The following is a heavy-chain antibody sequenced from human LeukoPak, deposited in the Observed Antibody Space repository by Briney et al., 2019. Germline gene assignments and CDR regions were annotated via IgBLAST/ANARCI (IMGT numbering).Heavy chain of an antibody. V-gene: IGHV5-51*01. J-gene: IGHJ4*02. Sequence: GESLKISCQGSGYIFSGYWIGWVRQMPGKGLEWMGIVYPGDSDTRYSPSFQGQVTFSADKSISTAYLQWSSLKASDTAIYFCARHETYESGSYPFDYWGQGTLVTVSS. CDR2: VYPGDSDT. CDR1: GYIFSGYW. CDR3: ARHETYESGSYPFDY. D-gene: IGHD3-10*01.